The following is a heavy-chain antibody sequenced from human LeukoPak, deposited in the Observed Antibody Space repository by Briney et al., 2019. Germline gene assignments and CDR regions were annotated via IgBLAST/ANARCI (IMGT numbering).Heavy chain of an antibody. CDR1: GFTVSSNY. Sequence: GGSLRLSCAASGFTVSSNYMSWVRQAPGKGLEWVSIIYSTGHTYYADSVKGRFTISRDNSRNTLFLQMHNLRAEDTAVYYCARQGDDYWGHGTLVTVSS. CDR2: IYSTGHT. V-gene: IGHV3-53*01. D-gene: IGHD3-16*01. J-gene: IGHJ4*01. CDR3: ARQGDDY.